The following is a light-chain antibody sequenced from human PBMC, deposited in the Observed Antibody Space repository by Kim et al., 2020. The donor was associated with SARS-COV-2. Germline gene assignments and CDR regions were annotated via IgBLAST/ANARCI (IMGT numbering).Light chain of an antibody. Sequence: QSALTQPASVSGSPGQSITISCTGTSNDVGSYNLVSWYQQHPGKAPQLIIYDVSKRPSGVPDRFSGSKSGTTASLTISGLQAEDESNYFCFSYAGSYIRVFGGGTQLTVL. CDR1: SNDVGSYNL. CDR3: FSYAGSYIRV. J-gene: IGLJ2*01. V-gene: IGLV2-23*02. CDR2: DVS.